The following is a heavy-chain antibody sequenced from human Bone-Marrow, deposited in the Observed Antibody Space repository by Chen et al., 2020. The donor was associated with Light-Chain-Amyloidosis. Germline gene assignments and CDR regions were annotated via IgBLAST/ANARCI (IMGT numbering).Heavy chain of an antibody. Sequence: EVQLEQSGPEVKKPGESLKISCKGSGSTFPNYWIGWVCPMPGNGLEWMGVIYPDDSDARYSPSFEGQVTISADKSITTAYLQWRSLKASDTAMYYCARRRDGYNFDYWGQGTLVTVSS. CDR3: ARRRDGYNFDY. V-gene: IGHV5-51*01. CDR2: IYPDDSDA. CDR1: GSTFPNYW. D-gene: IGHD5-12*01. J-gene: IGHJ4*02.